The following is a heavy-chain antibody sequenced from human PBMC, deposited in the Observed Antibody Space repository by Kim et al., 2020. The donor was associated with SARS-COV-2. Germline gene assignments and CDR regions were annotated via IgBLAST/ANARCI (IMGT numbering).Heavy chain of an antibody. J-gene: IGHJ4*02. Sequence: GGSLRLSCAASGFTLSSYTMNWVRQAPGKGLEWVSSISSSSGYIYYADSAKGRFTISRDNAKNSLYLQMNSLRAEDTAVYYCAGAYSSGWYYFDYWGQGTLVTVSS. D-gene: IGHD6-19*01. CDR2: ISSSSGYI. V-gene: IGHV3-21*01. CDR1: GFTLSSYT. CDR3: AGAYSSGWYYFDY.